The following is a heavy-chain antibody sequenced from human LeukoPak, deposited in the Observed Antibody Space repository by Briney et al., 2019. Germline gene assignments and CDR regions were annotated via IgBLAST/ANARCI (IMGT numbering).Heavy chain of an antibody. CDR1: GLTFSSCA. Sequence: GGSLRLSCAASGLTFSSCAMSWVRQAPGKGLEWVSAISGSGGSTYYADSVKGRFTISRDNSKNTLYLQMNSLRAEDTAVYYCATKLGYCSSTSCYYYYYYYMDVWGKGTTVTVSS. CDR2: ISGSGGST. CDR3: ATKLGYCSSTSCYYYYYYYMDV. V-gene: IGHV3-23*01. J-gene: IGHJ6*03. D-gene: IGHD2-2*01.